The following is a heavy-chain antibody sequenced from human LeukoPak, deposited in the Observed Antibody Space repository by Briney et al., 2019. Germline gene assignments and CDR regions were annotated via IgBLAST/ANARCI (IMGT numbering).Heavy chain of an antibody. CDR1: RFTFSSYA. D-gene: IGHD3-10*01. J-gene: IGHJ3*02. CDR3: ARDHHYYGSGIEGDAFDI. V-gene: IGHV3-30*04. CDR2: ISYDGSNK. Sequence: GGSLRLSCAASRFTFSSYAMSWVRQAPGKGLEWVAVISYDGSNKYYADSVKGRFTISRDNSKNTLYLQMNSLRAEDTAVYYCARDHHYYGSGIEGDAFDIWGQGTMVTVSS.